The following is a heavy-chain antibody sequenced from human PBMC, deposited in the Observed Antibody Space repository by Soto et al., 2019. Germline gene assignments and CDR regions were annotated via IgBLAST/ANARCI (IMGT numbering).Heavy chain of an antibody. Sequence: QVQLQESGPGLVKPSETLSLTCTVSGGSISSYSWSWIRQPPGKGLEWIGYINYSGRTNYNPSLKSRVTISVDTSKNQFSLKLSSVTAAETAVYYCARDPSVDSSGYYAAFDIWGQGTMVTVSS. CDR2: INYSGRT. J-gene: IGHJ3*02. V-gene: IGHV4-59*01. CDR3: ARDPSVDSSGYYAAFDI. D-gene: IGHD3-22*01. CDR1: GGSISSYS.